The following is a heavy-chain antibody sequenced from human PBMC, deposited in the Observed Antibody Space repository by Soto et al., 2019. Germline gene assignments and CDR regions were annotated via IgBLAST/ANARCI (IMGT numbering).Heavy chain of an antibody. CDR3: ARALVTMVRGVKYGMDV. CDR1: GFTFSSYG. D-gene: IGHD3-10*01. Sequence: GGSLRLSCAASGFTFSSYGMHWVRQAPGKGLEWVAVIWYDGSNKYYADSVKGRFTISRDNSKNTLYLQMNSLRAEDTAVYYCARALVTMVRGVKYGMDVWGQGTTVTVSS. CDR2: IWYDGSNK. V-gene: IGHV3-33*01. J-gene: IGHJ6*02.